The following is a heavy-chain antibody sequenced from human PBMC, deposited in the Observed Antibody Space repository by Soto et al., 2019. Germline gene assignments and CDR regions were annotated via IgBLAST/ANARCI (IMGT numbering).Heavy chain of an antibody. CDR1: GFTFDDYG. CDR2: INWNGGST. J-gene: IGHJ4*02. V-gene: IGHV3-20*01. Sequence: EVQLVESGGGVVRPGGSLRLSCAASGFTFDDYGMSWVRQAPGKGLEWVSGINWNGGSTGYADSVKGRFTNSRDNAKNSLYLQMNSLRAEDTALYHCARDSYAGVANIPYFDYWGQGTLVTVSS. CDR3: ARDSYAGVANIPYFDY. D-gene: IGHD3-3*01.